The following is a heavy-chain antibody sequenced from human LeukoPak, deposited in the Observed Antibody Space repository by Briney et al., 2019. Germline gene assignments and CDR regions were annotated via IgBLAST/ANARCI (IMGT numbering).Heavy chain of an antibody. J-gene: IGHJ2*01. V-gene: IGHV3-23*01. CDR2: ISGSGGST. CDR3: AKSWNFDSGSYGWYFDL. CDR1: GFTFSSYA. D-gene: IGHD1-26*01. Sequence: GGSLRLSCAAPGFTFSSYAMSWVRQAPGKGLEWVSAISGSGGSTYYADSVKGRFTISRDNSKNTLYLQMNSLRAEDTAVYYCAKSWNFDSGSYGWYFDLWGRGTLVTVSS.